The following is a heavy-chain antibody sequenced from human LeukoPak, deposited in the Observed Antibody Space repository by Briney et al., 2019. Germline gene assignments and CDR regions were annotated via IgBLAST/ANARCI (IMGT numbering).Heavy chain of an antibody. Sequence: SETLSLTCTVSGGSISSGTYYWTWIRRHPGKGLEWIGYIWHSGSTHYNPSLKSRVTISVDTSKNQFSLKLSSVTAADTSVYYCARASEGDPPNYWGQGTLVTVSS. J-gene: IGHJ4*02. CDR3: ARASEGDPPNY. CDR1: GGSISSGTYY. D-gene: IGHD2-21*02. CDR2: IWHSGST. V-gene: IGHV4-31*03.